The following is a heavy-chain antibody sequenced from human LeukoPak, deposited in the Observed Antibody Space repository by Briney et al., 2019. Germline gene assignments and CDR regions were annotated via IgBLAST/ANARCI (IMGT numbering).Heavy chain of an antibody. CDR1: EYTFTAYF. V-gene: IGHV1-2*02. J-gene: IGHJ4*02. CDR2: INPNNGGT. Sequence: ASVKVSCKASEYTFTAYFINWGRQAPGQGLGWMGWINPNNGGTNYAQKFQGRVTMTRDTSISTAYMELNRLTSDDTAVYYCARDKYTGYETFDYWGQGTPVTVSS. D-gene: IGHD5-12*01. CDR3: ARDKYTGYETFDY.